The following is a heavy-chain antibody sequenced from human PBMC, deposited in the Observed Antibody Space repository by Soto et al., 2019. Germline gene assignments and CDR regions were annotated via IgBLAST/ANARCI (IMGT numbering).Heavy chain of an antibody. CDR3: ARGRSGYYANAFDI. D-gene: IGHD3-3*01. Sequence: QVQLVQSGAEGKKPGASVKVSCKASGYTFTSYGLSWVRQAPGQGLEWMGWISAYNGNTNYAQNLQGRVTMTTATSTSTAYMELRSLRSDDTAVYYCARGRSGYYANAFDIWGQGTMVTVSS. CDR1: GYTFTSYG. CDR2: ISAYNGNT. J-gene: IGHJ3*02. V-gene: IGHV1-18*01.